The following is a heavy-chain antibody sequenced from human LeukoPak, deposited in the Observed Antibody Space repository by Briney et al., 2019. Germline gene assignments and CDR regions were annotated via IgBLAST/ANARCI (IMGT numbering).Heavy chain of an antibody. CDR1: GFTFSNAW. Sequence: KTGGSLRLSCAASGFTFSNAWMSWVRQAPGKGLEWVGRIKSKTDGGTTDYAAPVKGRFTISRDDSKNTLYLQMNSLKTEETAVYYCTTDRSYDYVWGSYRYGWGQGTLVTVSS. D-gene: IGHD3-16*02. CDR2: IKSKTDGGTT. CDR3: TTDRSYDYVWGSYRYG. V-gene: IGHV3-15*01. J-gene: IGHJ4*02.